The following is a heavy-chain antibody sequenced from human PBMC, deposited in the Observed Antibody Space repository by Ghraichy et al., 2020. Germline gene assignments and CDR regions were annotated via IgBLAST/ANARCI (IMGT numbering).Heavy chain of an antibody. CDR2: ISGSGSST. Sequence: LSLTCAASGFSFGGYAMSWVRQAPGKGLEWVSAISGSGSSTYYADSVRGRFTISRDNSKNTLYLQINSLRVEDTALYYCAKGSRGYSGYYFDNWGQGILVTVSS. CDR3: AKGSRGYSGYYFDN. V-gene: IGHV3-23*01. D-gene: IGHD5-12*01. J-gene: IGHJ4*02. CDR1: GFSFGGYA.